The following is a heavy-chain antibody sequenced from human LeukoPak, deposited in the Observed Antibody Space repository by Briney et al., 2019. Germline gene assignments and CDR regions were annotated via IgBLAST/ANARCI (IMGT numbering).Heavy chain of an antibody. CDR3: VGADTR. CDR1: GFTFSTYN. V-gene: IGHV3-7*01. J-gene: IGHJ4*02. Sequence: GGSLRLSCAASGFTFSTYNMNWVRQAPGKGLEWVANINQDGSELYYVDSVKGRFTISRDDAKNSLYLQMNSLRAEDTAVYYCVGADTRWGQGTLVTVSS. CDR2: INQDGSEL.